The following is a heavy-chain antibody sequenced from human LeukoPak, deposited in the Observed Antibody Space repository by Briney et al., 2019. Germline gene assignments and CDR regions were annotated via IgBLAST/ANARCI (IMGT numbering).Heavy chain of an antibody. CDR2: ISSSSSYI. Sequence: PGGSLRLSCAASGFTFSSYSMNWVRQAPGKGLEWVSSISSSSSYIYYADSVKGRFTISRDNAKNSLYLQMNSLRAEGTAVYYCARDLIAVAGTGDYWGQGTLVTASS. CDR3: ARDLIAVAGTGDY. CDR1: GFTFSSYS. V-gene: IGHV3-21*01. J-gene: IGHJ4*02. D-gene: IGHD6-19*01.